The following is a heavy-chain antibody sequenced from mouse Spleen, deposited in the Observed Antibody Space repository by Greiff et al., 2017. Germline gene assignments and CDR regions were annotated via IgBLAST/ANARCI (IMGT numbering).Heavy chain of an antibody. Sequence: EVQLQQSGTVLARPGASVKMSCKASGYTFTSYWMHWVKQRPGQGLEWIGAIYPGNSDTSYNQKFKGKAKLTAVTSTSTAYMELSSLTNEDSAVYYCTREKLGLYYAMDYWGQGTSVTVSS. J-gene: IGHJ4*01. V-gene: IGHV1-5*01. CDR1: GYTFTSYW. D-gene: IGHD4-1*01. CDR3: TREKLGLYYAMDY. CDR2: IYPGNSDT.